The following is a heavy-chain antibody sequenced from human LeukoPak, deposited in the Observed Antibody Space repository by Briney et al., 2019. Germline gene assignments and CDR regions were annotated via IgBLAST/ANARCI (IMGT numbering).Heavy chain of an antibody. CDR3: ARNDITGSTMGFDY. CDR2: ISSNGGST. D-gene: IGHD1-7*01. J-gene: IGHJ4*02. Sequence: GGSLRLSCAASGFTFSSYAMHWVRQAPGKGLEYVSAISSNGGSTYYANSVKGRFTISRDNSKNTLYLQMGSLRAEDMAVYYCARNDITGSTMGFDYWAREPWSPSPQ. V-gene: IGHV3-64*01. CDR1: GFTFSSYA.